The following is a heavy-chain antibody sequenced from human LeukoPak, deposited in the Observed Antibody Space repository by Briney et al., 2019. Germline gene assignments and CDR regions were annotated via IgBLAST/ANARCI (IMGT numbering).Heavy chain of an antibody. D-gene: IGHD4-17*01. CDR3: AKDRISGDDYFDY. Sequence: GGSLRLSCAASGFTFSSYVMHWVRQAPGKGLEWVAVISYDETTKYYADSMKGRFTISRDNSKNTLYLQMNSLRAEDTAVYYCAKDRISGDDYFDYWGQGTLVTVSS. J-gene: IGHJ4*02. CDR2: ISYDETTK. CDR1: GFTFSSYV. V-gene: IGHV3-30*18.